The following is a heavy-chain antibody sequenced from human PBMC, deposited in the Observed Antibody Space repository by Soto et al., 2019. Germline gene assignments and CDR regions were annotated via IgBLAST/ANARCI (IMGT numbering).Heavy chain of an antibody. J-gene: IGHJ4*02. V-gene: IGHV1-3*01. CDR1: GYTFSKYV. CDR3: VRLLVAGWAPPFAG. Sequence: QVQLVQSGAEVKKSGASVTVSCKAVGYTFSKYVMHWVRQAPGQRPEWMGWINGGNGNTKYSEKLQGRVTFTRDTSARTGYMGLTSVRSEGTAVYYCVRLLVAGWAPPFAGWGQGTLVTVSS. D-gene: IGHD6-19*01. CDR2: INGGNGNT.